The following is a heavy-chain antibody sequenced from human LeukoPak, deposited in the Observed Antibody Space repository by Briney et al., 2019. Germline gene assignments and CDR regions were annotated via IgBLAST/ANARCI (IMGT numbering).Heavy chain of an antibody. J-gene: IGHJ3*02. CDR1: GFTFSSYA. Sequence: PGGSLRLSCAASGFTFSSYAMSWVRQAPGKGLEWVSAISGSGGSTYYTDSVKGRFTISRDNSKNTLYLQMNSLRAEDTAVYYCAKPSLRPEGAFDIWGQGTMVTVSS. CDR3: AKPSLRPEGAFDI. D-gene: IGHD3-16*01. V-gene: IGHV3-23*01. CDR2: ISGSGGST.